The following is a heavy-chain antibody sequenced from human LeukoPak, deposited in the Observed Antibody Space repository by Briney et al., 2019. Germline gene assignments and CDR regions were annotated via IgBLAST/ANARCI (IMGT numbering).Heavy chain of an antibody. CDR1: GFTFNSYD. CDR3: ARGGDVYGYILDH. CDR2: IKQDGSEK. J-gene: IGHJ4*02. V-gene: IGHV3-7*01. Sequence: GGSLRLSCAASGFTFNSYDMTWVRQAPGKGLEWVANIKQDGSEKYYVDSVKGRFTIYRDNAKSSLYLQMNSLRAEDTAVYYCARGGDVYGYILDHWGQGTLVTVSS. D-gene: IGHD5-18*01.